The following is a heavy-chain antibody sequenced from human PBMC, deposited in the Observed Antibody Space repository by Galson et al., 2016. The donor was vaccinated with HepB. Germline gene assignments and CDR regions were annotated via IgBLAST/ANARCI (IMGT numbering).Heavy chain of an antibody. CDR1: GFTFSSYA. CDR2: ISGSGGST. Sequence: SLRLSCAASGFTFSSYAMSWVRQAPGKGLEWVSAISGSGGSTYYAASVKGRFTISRDNSKNTLMLQMNSLRAEDTAVYDCAKEGGGWYGDWFEPWGQGTLVTVSS. J-gene: IGHJ5*02. V-gene: IGHV3-23*01. CDR3: AKEGGGWYGDWFEP. D-gene: IGHD6-19*01.